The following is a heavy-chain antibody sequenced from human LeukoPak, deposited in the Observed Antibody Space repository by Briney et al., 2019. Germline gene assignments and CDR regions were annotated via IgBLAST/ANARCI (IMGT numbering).Heavy chain of an antibody. CDR3: ATLGPTEYFVY. CDR2: IYSGGTT. Sequence: GGSLRLSCAASGFTFSSYSMNWVRQAPGKGLEWVSVIYSGGTTYYADSVKGRFTISRDNSKSTLYLQMNSLRAEDTAVYYCATLGPTEYFVYWGQGTLVTVSS. D-gene: IGHD4-11*01. CDR1: GFTFSSYS. V-gene: IGHV3-53*01. J-gene: IGHJ4*02.